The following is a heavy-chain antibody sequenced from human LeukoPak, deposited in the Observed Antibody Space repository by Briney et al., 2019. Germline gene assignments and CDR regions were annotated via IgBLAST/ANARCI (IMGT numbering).Heavy chain of an antibody. CDR1: GFPFSNNA. CDR2: LSGSGIST. Sequence: PGGSLRLSCAASGFPFSNNAMTWVRQAPGKGLEWVSALSGSGISTYYADSVKGRFTISRDNSKNTLYLQMNSLRVEDTAVYHCAKDRKSSSGYGSGAFDIWGQGTMVTVSS. V-gene: IGHV3-23*01. J-gene: IGHJ3*02. CDR3: AKDRKSSSGYGSGAFDI. D-gene: IGHD3-22*01.